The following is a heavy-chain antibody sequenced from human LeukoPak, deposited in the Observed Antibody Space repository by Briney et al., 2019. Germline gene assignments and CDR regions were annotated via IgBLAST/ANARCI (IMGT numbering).Heavy chain of an antibody. CDR2: ISSSGGTI. CDR1: GFTFSSYE. CDR3: ASSSAVADGGPYYFDS. D-gene: IGHD6-19*01. J-gene: IGHJ4*02. Sequence: GGSLRLSCAASGFTFSSYEMNWVRQAPGKGLECVSYISSSGGTISYADSVKGRFTISRDNAKNTMYLQMNSLRAEDTAAYYCASSSAVADGGPYYFDSWGQGTLVTVSS. V-gene: IGHV3-48*03.